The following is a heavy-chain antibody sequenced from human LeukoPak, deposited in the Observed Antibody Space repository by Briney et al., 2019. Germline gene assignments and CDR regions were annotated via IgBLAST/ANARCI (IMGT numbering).Heavy chain of an antibody. CDR2: IYYSGST. V-gene: IGHV4-30-4*01. CDR1: GGSISSGGYY. J-gene: IGHJ6*02. Sequence: SQTLSLTFTVSGGSISSGGYYWSWIRQPPGKGLEWIGYIYYSGSTYYNPSLKSRVTISVDTSKNQFSLKLSSVTAADTAVYYCAGGASYYYYGMDVWGQGTTVTVSS. CDR3: AGGASYYYYGMDV.